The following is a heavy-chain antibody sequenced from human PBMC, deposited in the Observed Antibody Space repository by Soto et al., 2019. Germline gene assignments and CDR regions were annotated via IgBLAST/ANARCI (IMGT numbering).Heavy chain of an antibody. CDR2: ISSSSSTI. D-gene: IGHD1-26*01. V-gene: IGHV3-48*01. J-gene: IGHJ6*02. CDR3: ARDLLGRPYYYGMDV. CDR1: GFTFSSYS. Sequence: GGSLRLSCAASGFTFSSYSMNWVRQAPGKGLEWVSYISSSSSTIYYADSVRGRFTVSRDNSQNTLHLQMNSLRGEDTAVYYCARDLLGRPYYYGMDVWGQGTTVTVSS.